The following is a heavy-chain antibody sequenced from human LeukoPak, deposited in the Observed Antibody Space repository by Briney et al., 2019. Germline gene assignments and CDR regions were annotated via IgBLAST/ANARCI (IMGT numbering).Heavy chain of an antibody. CDR1: GFTFSAFA. D-gene: IGHD5-18*01. CDR3: AKDQLTGGYNYGYGTFDI. V-gene: IGHV3-30-3*01. Sequence: GSLRLSCVASGFTFSAFALHWVRQAPGKGLEWVAAISFDENKVFYAGSVTGRFTISRDNSKNTLYLQMHSLTAEDSAVYYCAKDQLTGGYNYGYGTFDILGQGTMVTVSS. J-gene: IGHJ3*02. CDR2: ISFDENKV.